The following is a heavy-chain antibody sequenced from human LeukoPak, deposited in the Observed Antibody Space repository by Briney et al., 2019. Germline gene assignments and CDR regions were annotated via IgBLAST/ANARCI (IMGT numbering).Heavy chain of an antibody. D-gene: IGHD1-26*01. J-gene: IGHJ4*02. Sequence: GGSLRLSCAASGFTVSSNYMSWVRQAPGKGLEWVSVIYSGGSTYYADSVKGRFTTCRDNSKNTLYLQMNSLRAEDTAVYYCARVDSGSSPFDYWGQGTLVTVSS. V-gene: IGHV3-66*01. CDR3: ARVDSGSSPFDY. CDR1: GFTVSSNY. CDR2: IYSGGST.